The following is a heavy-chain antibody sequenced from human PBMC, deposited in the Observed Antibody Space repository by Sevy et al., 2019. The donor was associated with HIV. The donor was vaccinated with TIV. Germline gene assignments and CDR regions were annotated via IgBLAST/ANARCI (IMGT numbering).Heavy chain of an antibody. CDR1: GGTFSSYA. CDR3: ARDTCSGGSCFHGMDV. V-gene: IGHV1-69*13. D-gene: IGHD2-15*01. J-gene: IGHJ6*02. CDR2: IIPIFGTA. Sequence: ASVKVSCKASGGTFSSYAISWVRQAPGQGLEWMGVIIPIFGTANYAQKFQGRVTITADESTSTAYMELSSLRSEDTAVYYCARDTCSGGSCFHGMDVWGQGTTVTVSS.